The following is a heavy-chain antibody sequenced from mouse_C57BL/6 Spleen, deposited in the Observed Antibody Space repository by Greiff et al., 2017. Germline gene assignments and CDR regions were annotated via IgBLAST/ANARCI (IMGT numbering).Heavy chain of an antibody. CDR3: ARGASSGPSYYFDY. CDR2: IYPSDSET. Sequence: QVQLQQSGAELVRPGSSVKLSCKASGYTFTSSWMDWVKQRPGQGLEWIGNIYPSDSETHYNQKFKDKATLTVDKSSSTAYMQLSSLTSEDSAVYYCARGASSGPSYYFDYWGQGTTRTVSS. J-gene: IGHJ2*01. D-gene: IGHD3-2*02. CDR1: GYTFTSSW. V-gene: IGHV1-61*01.